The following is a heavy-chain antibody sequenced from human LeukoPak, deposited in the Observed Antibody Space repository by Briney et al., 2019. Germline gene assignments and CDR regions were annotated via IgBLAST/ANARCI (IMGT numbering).Heavy chain of an antibody. CDR3: ARDQVRGVIITNPFDY. Sequence: SVKVSCKASGGTFSSYAISWVRQAPGQGLEWMGRIIPIFGTANYAQKFQGRVTTTTDESTSTAYMELSSLRSEDTAVYYCARDQVRGVIITNPFDYWGQGTLVTVSS. D-gene: IGHD3-10*01. J-gene: IGHJ4*02. CDR1: GGTFSSYA. CDR2: IIPIFGTA. V-gene: IGHV1-69*05.